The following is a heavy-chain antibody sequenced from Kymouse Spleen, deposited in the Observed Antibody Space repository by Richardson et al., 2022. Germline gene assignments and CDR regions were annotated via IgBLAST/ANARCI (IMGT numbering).Heavy chain of an antibody. CDR3: ARDRDYDFWSGYYLYYYYYGMDV. CDR2: INSDGSST. J-gene: IGHJ6*02. CDR1: GFTFSSYW. Sequence: EVQLVESGGGLVQPGGSLRLSCAASGFTFSSYWMHWVRQAPGKGLVWVSRINSDGSSTSYADSVKGRFTISRDNAKNTLYLQMNSLRAEDTAVYYCARDRDYDFWSGYYLYYYYYGMDVWGQGTTVTVSS. D-gene: IGHD3-3*01. V-gene: IGHV3-74*01.